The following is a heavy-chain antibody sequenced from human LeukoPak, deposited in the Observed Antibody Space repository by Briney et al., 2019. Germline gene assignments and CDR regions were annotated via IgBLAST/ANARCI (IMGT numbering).Heavy chain of an antibody. Sequence: GGSLRLSCEASGFTFSSYAMGWVRQAPGKGLEWVSVISGSGGTTYYADSVKGRLTISRDNSKNTLYLQMNSLRAEDTAVYYCARSGYSLKMRPGYFDSWGQGTLVTVSS. CDR2: ISGSGGTT. CDR3: ARSGYSLKMRPGYFDS. D-gene: IGHD3-22*01. J-gene: IGHJ4*02. CDR1: GFTFSSYA. V-gene: IGHV3-23*01.